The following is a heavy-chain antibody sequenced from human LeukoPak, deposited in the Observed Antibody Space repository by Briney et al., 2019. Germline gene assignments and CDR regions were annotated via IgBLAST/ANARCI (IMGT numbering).Heavy chain of an antibody. CDR3: AGGPAVGYYYYYMDV. Sequence: SSVKVSCKASGGTFSSYAISWVRQAPGQGLEWMGGIIPIFGTANYTQKFQGRVTITTDESTSTAYMELSSLRSEDTAVYYCAGGPAVGYYYYYMDVWGKGTTVTVSS. J-gene: IGHJ6*03. CDR1: GGTFSSYA. V-gene: IGHV1-69*05. CDR2: IIPIFGTA. D-gene: IGHD1-26*01.